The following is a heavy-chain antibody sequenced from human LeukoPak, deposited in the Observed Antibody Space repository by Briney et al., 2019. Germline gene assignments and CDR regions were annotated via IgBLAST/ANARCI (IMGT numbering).Heavy chain of an antibody. V-gene: IGHV3-72*01. D-gene: IGHD1-20*01. CDR3: ARVSAITGATDALDF. J-gene: IGHJ3*01. Sequence: GGTLRLSSAAGGFTFSDHFMDWVRQAPGKELEWVGRIRKKPNSYTTEYAASVKGRFTFSRDDSKNSLYLQMNSLETEDTAVYYCARVSAITGATDALDFWGQGTMVTASS. CDR1: GFTFSDHF. CDR2: IRKKPNSYTT.